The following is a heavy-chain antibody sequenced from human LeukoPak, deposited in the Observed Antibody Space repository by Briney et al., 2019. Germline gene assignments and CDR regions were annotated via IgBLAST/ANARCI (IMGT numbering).Heavy chain of an antibody. D-gene: IGHD2-2*01. CDR2: INHSGST. Sequence: SETLSLTCAVYGGSFSGYYWSWIRQPPGKGLEWIGEINHSGSTNYNPSLKSRVTISVDTSKNQFSLKLSSVTAADTAVYYCARGYTTRYCSSTSCYRTWFDPWGQGTLVTVSS. CDR1: GGSFSGYY. CDR3: ARGYTTRYCSSTSCYRTWFDP. J-gene: IGHJ5*02. V-gene: IGHV4-34*01.